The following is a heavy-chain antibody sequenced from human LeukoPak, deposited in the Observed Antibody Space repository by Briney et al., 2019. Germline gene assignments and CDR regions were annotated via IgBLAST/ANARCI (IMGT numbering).Heavy chain of an antibody. CDR3: AISRSD. J-gene: IGHJ4*02. CDR1: GFSFSTYW. V-gene: IGHV3-7*01. Sequence: GGSLRLSCAASGFSFSTYWMSWVRQAPGKGLEWLANIRSDRSDKYYVDSVRGRFTISRDNAKNSLYLQMDSLRVEDTAVYYCAISRSDWGQGTLVTVSS. CDR2: IRSDRSDK.